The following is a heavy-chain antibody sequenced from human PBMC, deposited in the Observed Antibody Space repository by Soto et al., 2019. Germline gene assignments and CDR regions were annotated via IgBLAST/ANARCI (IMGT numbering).Heavy chain of an antibody. D-gene: IGHD3-10*01. J-gene: IGHJ3*02. CDR3: ARGMIYYASGDEAFDI. V-gene: IGHV1-8*01. CDR1: GYTFTSYD. Sequence: QVQLVQSGAEVKKPGASVKVSCKASGYTFTSYDINWVRQATGQGLEWMGWMNPNSGNTGYAQKFQGSVTMTRNTCISTAYTERSSLRSDDTAVYYCARGMIYYASGDEAFDIWGQGKMVTVPS. CDR2: MNPNSGNT.